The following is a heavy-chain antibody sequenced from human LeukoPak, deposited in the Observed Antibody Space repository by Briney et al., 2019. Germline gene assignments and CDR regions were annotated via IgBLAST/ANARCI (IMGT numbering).Heavy chain of an antibody. J-gene: IGHJ4*02. CDR1: GFTFSSYA. V-gene: IGHV3-30-3*01. Sequence: PGGSLRLSCAASGFTFSSYAMHWLPQAPGQGLVWVVVISYDGSNKYYADSVKGRFTISREHSKNTLYLQMHSLRAEDTAVYYCARDFGEQMARRLDYGGQGTLVTVSS. D-gene: IGHD5-24*01. CDR3: ARDFGEQMARRLDY. CDR2: ISYDGSNK.